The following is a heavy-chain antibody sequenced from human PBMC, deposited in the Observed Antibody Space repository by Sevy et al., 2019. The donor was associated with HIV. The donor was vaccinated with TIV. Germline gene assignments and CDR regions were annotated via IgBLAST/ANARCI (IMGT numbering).Heavy chain of an antibody. CDR1: GVSVSPYY. CDR2: SGST. CDR3: ARGGPNQQQLDYFDH. Sequence: SETLSITCTVSGVSVSPYYWAWIRQPPGKGLECVAFSGSTNYNPSLKSRATTSVDTSKNQFSLKLSSVTAADTAIYYCARGGPNQQQLDYFDHWGQGTLVTVSS. J-gene: IGHJ4*02. V-gene: IGHV4-59*02. D-gene: IGHD1-1*01.